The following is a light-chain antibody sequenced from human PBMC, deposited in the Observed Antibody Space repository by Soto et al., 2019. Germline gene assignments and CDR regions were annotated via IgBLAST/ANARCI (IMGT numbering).Light chain of an antibody. CDR1: QSVNNA. Sequence: EIVLTQSPDTLSLSPGERATLSCRASQSVNNALAWYQQKPGQAPRLLIYDASNRATGIPARFSGSGSGTDFTLIISSLEPEDYAVYYCQHRRSWPLTFGGGTKVEIK. CDR3: QHRRSWPLT. V-gene: IGKV3-11*01. CDR2: DAS. J-gene: IGKJ4*01.